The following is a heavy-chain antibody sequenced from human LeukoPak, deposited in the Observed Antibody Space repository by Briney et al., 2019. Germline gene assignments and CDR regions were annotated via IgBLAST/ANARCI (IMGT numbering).Heavy chain of an antibody. CDR1: GGSISSYY. Sequence: SETLSLTCIVSGGSISSYYWSWIRQPPGKGLEWIGYIYYSGSTNYNPSLKSRVTISVDTSKNQFSLKLSSVTAADTAVYYCARDGVTMVRGAKGYYYGMDVWGQGTTVTVSS. CDR3: ARDGVTMVRGAKGYYYGMDV. V-gene: IGHV4-59*01. J-gene: IGHJ6*02. D-gene: IGHD3-10*01. CDR2: IYYSGST.